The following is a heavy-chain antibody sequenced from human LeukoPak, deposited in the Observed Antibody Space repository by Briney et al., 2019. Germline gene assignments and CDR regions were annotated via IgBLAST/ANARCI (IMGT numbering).Heavy chain of an antibody. CDR3: ARRPLGYWYFDL. D-gene: IGHD3-16*01. CDR1: GFTFSSYW. V-gene: IGHV3-48*02. CDR2: ISSSSRTI. Sequence: GGSLRLSCAASGFTFSSYWMSWVRQAPGKGLEWVSYISSSSRTIYYADSVKGRFTISRDNAKNSLYLQMNSLRDEDTAVYYCARRPLGYWYFDLWGRGTLVTVSS. J-gene: IGHJ2*01.